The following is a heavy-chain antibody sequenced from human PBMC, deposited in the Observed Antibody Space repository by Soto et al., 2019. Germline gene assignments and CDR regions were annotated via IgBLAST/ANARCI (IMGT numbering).Heavy chain of an antibody. V-gene: IGHV3-74*01. J-gene: IGHJ5*02. CDR1: GFIFSTFW. Sequence: GGSLRLSCAASGFIFSTFWMHWVRQAPGKGLEWVSRINSDGSKTTYADSVKGRFTISRDNAKNTVYLQMNSLRAEDTAVYYCATVATNSYNWLDPGARELWSPSPQ. CDR3: ATVATNSYNWLDP. D-gene: IGHD5-12*01. CDR2: INSDGSKT.